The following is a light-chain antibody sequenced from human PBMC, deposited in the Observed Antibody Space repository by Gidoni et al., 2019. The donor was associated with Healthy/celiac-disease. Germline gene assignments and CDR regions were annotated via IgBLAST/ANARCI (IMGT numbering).Light chain of an antibody. V-gene: IGKV1-8*01. Sequence: ASRMTQSPSSLSASTGDRVTITCRASQGISSYLAWYQQKPGKAPKLLIYAASTLQSGVPSRFSGSGSGTDFTLTISCLQSEDFATYYCQQYYSYPYTFXQXTKLEIK. CDR1: QGISSY. J-gene: IGKJ2*01. CDR3: QQYYSYPYT. CDR2: AAS.